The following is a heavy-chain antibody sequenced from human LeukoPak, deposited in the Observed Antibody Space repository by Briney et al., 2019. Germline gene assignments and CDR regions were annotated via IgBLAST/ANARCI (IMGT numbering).Heavy chain of an antibody. V-gene: IGHV4-34*01. Sequence: SETLSLTCAVYGGSFSGYYWSWIRQPPGKGLEWIGEINHSGSTNYNPSLKGRVTISVDTSKNQFSLKLSSVTAADTAVYYCARGPDCSSTSCTGSTDYWGQGTLVTVSS. CDR2: INHSGST. CDR3: ARGPDCSSTSCTGSTDY. D-gene: IGHD2-2*01. J-gene: IGHJ4*02. CDR1: GGSFSGYY.